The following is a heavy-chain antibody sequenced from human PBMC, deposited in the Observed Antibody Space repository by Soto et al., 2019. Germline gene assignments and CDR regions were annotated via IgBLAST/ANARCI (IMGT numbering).Heavy chain of an antibody. CDR2: SYYRGST. V-gene: IGHV4-39*01. Sequence: PSETLSLTCTVSGDSISSSRYYWGWVRQPPGKGLEWMGSSYYRGSTYYSPSLKRRVTISVDTSKNQFSLKLSSVTAADTAVYYCARHLHPTTGYCPSTSCYHFDYWGQGTLVTVSS. CDR3: ARHLHPTTGYCPSTSCYHFDY. CDR1: GDSISSSRYY. J-gene: IGHJ4*02. D-gene: IGHD2-2*01.